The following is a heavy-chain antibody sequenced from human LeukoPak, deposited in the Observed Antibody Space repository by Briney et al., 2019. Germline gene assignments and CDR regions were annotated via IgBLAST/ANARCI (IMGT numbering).Heavy chain of an antibody. J-gene: IGHJ4*02. V-gene: IGHV3-23*01. CDR2: ITGRGDTT. D-gene: IGHD5-12*01. CDR3: ARGPSGYHNT. Sequence: GGSLRLSCAASGFTFSHYAMNWVRQAPGKGLEWVSSITGRGDTTHYADSVKGRFTISRDNSRNTLYLQMISLRAEDTAVYYCARGPSGYHNTGGQGTLVTVSS. CDR1: GFTFSHYA.